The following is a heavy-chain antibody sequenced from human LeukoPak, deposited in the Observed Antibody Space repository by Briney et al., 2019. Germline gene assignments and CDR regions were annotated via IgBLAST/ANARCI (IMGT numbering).Heavy chain of an antibody. V-gene: IGHV4-59*01. CDR2: INYSGST. CDR1: GGYISSYY. D-gene: IGHD1-14*01. Sequence: PSETLSLTCSVSGGYISSYYWSWIRQPPGKGLEWIGIINYSGSTKYNPSLKSRVSISVDTSKNPFSLRLTSVTVADTAVYFCARVPNAPKIEPNWFDPWGQGTLVTVSS. J-gene: IGHJ5*02. CDR3: ARVPNAPKIEPNWFDP.